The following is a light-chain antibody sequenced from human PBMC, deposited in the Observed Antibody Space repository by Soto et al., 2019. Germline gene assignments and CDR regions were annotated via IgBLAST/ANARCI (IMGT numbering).Light chain of an antibody. CDR3: QELSKWPLSP. Sequence: EIVMTHSPATLSGSPGERATLSCRASQSVGSKLIWSQHKPGQAPRLLVYGASARATGIPARFSGSGSGTELTLTSSSRQSEDSAIYYCQELSKWPLSPLGQGTKLEIK. J-gene: IGKJ2*01. CDR2: GAS. CDR1: QSVGSK. V-gene: IGKV3-15*01.